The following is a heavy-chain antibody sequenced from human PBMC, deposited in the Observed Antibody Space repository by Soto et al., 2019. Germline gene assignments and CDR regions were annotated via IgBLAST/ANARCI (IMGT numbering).Heavy chain of an antibody. Sequence: LRLSCAASGFTFSSYAMSWVRQAPGKGLEWVSAISGSGGSTYYADSVKGRFTISRDNSKNTLYLQMNSLRAEDTAVYYCAKDKGEYYYDSSGFDYWGQGTLVTVSS. CDR3: AKDKGEYYYDSSGFDY. V-gene: IGHV3-23*01. CDR1: GFTFSSYA. J-gene: IGHJ4*02. D-gene: IGHD3-22*01. CDR2: ISGSGGST.